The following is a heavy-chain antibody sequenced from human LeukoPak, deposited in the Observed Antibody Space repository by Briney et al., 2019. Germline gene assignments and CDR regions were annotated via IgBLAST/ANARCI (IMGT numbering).Heavy chain of an antibody. V-gene: IGHV3-21*01. D-gene: IGHD4-17*01. CDR1: GFTFSSYS. Sequence: GGSLRLSCAASGFTFSSYSMNWVRQATGKGLEWVSSISSSSSYIYYADSVKGRFTISRDNAKNSLYLQMNSLRAEDTAVYYCARAFYGANYYYYYMDVWGKGTTVTVSS. CDR3: ARAFYGANYYYYYMDV. CDR2: ISSSSSYI. J-gene: IGHJ6*03.